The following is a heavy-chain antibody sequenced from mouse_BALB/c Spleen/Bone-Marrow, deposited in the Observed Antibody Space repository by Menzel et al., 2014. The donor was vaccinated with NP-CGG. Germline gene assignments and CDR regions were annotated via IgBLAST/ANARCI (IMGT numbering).Heavy chain of an antibody. CDR3: ASYYYGSSSFAY. CDR1: GFNIKDTY. CDR2: IDPANGNT. V-gene: IGHV14-3*02. J-gene: IGHJ3*01. D-gene: IGHD1-1*01. Sequence: VQLQQPGAELVKPGASVKLSCTASGFNIKDTYMHWVRQRPEQGLEWIGRIDPANGNTKYDPKFQGKATITADTSSNTAYLQLSSLTSEDTAVYYCASYYYGSSSFAYRGQGTLVPVSA.